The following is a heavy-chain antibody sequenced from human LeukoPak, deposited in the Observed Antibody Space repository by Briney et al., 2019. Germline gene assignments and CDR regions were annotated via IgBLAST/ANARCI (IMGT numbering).Heavy chain of an antibody. CDR3: AKMIPATPDYFDY. D-gene: IGHD2-15*01. J-gene: IGHJ4*02. CDR1: GDSMRSSDW. Sequence: SGTLSLACAVSGDSMRSSDWWTWVRQSPGKRLERIGAIHHSGNTNYNPSLESRVTISVDQSKNQFSLNLTSVTAADTAIYYCAKMIPATPDYFDYWGQGILVTVSS. CDR2: IHHSGNT. V-gene: IGHV4-4*02.